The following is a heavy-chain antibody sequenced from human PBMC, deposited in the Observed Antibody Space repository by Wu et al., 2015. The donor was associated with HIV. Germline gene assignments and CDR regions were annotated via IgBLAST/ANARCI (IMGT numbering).Heavy chain of an antibody. CDR2: ISTYNGNT. D-gene: IGHD6-13*01. CDR1: GYTFTSYG. CDR3: ARGADIAAAAADY. V-gene: IGHV1-18*01. Sequence: QVLLVQSGAEVKMPGASVRVSCKASGYTFTSYGITWVRQAPGQGLEWMGWISTYNGNTNYAQNLQGRVTMTTDTPTATAYMELRSLRSDDTAVYYCARGADIAAAAADYWGQGTLVIVSS. J-gene: IGHJ4*02.